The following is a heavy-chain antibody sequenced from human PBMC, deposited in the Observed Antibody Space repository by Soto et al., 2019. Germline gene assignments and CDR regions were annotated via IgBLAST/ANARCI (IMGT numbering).Heavy chain of an antibody. CDR1: GGTFSSYT. Sequence: QVQLVQSGAEVKKPGSSVKVSCKASGGTFSSYTISWVRQAPGQGLEWMGRIIPILGIANYAQKFQGRVTITADKSTRTAYMELSSLRSEDTAVYYCARGSVAGSYYFDYWGQGTLVTVSS. CDR2: IIPILGIA. D-gene: IGHD6-19*01. V-gene: IGHV1-69*02. J-gene: IGHJ4*02. CDR3: ARGSVAGSYYFDY.